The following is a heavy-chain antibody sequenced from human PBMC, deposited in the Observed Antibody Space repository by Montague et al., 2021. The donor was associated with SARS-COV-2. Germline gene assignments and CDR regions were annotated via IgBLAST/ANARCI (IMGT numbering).Heavy chain of an antibody. J-gene: IGHJ4*02. CDR2: ISYDGSNK. Sequence: SLRLSCAASGFTFSSYAMHWVRQAPGKGLEWVTFISYDGSNKYYADSVKGRFTISRDNSKNTLYPQMNSLRAEDTAVYYCARDGSSSWFVYFDYWGQGTLVTVSS. D-gene: IGHD6-13*01. V-gene: IGHV3-30-3*01. CDR3: ARDGSSSWFVYFDY. CDR1: GFTFSSYA.